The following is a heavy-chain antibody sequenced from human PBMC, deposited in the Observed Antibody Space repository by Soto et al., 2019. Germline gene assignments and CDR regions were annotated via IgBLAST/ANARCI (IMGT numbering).Heavy chain of an antibody. CDR1: GFTFNNYA. Sequence: EVQLLESGGGLVQPGGSLRLACAASGFTFNNYAMNWVRQAPGRGLEWVSIISPNGDSTYYADSVKGRFTISRDNSQNTVFLQMNSLRAEDTAIYFCAKVGLTDYLRYAPHLWGQGTLVTVSS. D-gene: IGHD2-8*01. V-gene: IGHV3-23*01. CDR3: AKVGLTDYLRYAPHL. CDR2: ISPNGDST. J-gene: IGHJ3*01.